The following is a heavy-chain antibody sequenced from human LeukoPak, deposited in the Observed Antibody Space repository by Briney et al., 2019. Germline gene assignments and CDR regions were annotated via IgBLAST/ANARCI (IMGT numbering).Heavy chain of an antibody. CDR2: IYHSGST. D-gene: IGHD6-13*01. Sequence: SETLSLTCTVSGYSISSGYYWGWIRQPPGKGLEWIGSIYHSGSTYYNPSLKSRVTISVDTSKNQFSLKLSSVTAADTAVYYCARDQGSSSWYIGLNWFDPWGQGTLVTVSS. V-gene: IGHV4-38-2*02. CDR3: ARDQGSSSWYIGLNWFDP. CDR1: GYSISSGYY. J-gene: IGHJ5*02.